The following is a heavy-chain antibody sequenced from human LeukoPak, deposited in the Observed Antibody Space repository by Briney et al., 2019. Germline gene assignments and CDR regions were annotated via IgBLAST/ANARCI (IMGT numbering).Heavy chain of an antibody. D-gene: IGHD6-19*01. Sequence: PGGSLRLSCAASGFTFSSYAMHWVRQAPGKGLEWVAVISYDGSNKYYADSVKGRFTISRDNSKNTLYLQMNSLRAEDTAVYYCARGLAVAGSFDYWGQGTLVTVSS. CDR2: ISYDGSNK. CDR3: ARGLAVAGSFDY. V-gene: IGHV3-30*04. CDR1: GFTFSSYA. J-gene: IGHJ4*02.